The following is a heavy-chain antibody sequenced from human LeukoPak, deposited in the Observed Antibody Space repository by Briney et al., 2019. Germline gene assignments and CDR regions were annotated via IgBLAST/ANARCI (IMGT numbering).Heavy chain of an antibody. CDR3: AKDFPMGYYGMDV. D-gene: IGHD3-16*01. CDR2: ISGDGGKT. CDR1: GFTFSRHA. V-gene: IGHV3-23*01. J-gene: IGHJ6*02. Sequence: PGGSLRLSCAASGFTFSRHAMNWVRQAPGKGLECVSAISGDGGKTYYADSVKGRFTLSRDNSKNTLYLQMDSLRAEDTAVYYCAKDFPMGYYGMDVWGQGTTVTVSS.